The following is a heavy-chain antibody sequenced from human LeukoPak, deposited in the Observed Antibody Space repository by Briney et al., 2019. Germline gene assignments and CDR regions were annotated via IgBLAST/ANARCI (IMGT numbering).Heavy chain of an antibody. D-gene: IGHD4-23*01. CDR1: GGSISSYY. CDR3: ERSDGGGNIDY. J-gene: IGHJ4*02. CDR2: IYYSGST. V-gene: IGHV4-59*01. Sequence: SETLSLTCTVSGGSISSYYWSWIRQPPGKGLEWIGYIYYSGSTNYNPSLKSRVTISVDTSKNQFSLKLSSVTAADTAVYYCERSDGGGNIDYWGQGTLVTVSS.